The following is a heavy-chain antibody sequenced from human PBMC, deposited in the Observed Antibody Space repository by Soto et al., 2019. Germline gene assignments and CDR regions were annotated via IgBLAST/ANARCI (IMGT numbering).Heavy chain of an antibody. CDR2: ISGSGGST. CDR1: GFTFSSYA. D-gene: IGHD2-21*02. Sequence: GGSLRLSCAASGFTFSSYATSWVRQAPGKGLEWVSAISGSGGSTNYTDSVKGRFTISSDNSKNTLYLQMNSLRAEDTAVYYCAPKGDWKPMDYWGQGTLVTVSS. CDR3: APKGDWKPMDY. V-gene: IGHV3-23*01. J-gene: IGHJ4*02.